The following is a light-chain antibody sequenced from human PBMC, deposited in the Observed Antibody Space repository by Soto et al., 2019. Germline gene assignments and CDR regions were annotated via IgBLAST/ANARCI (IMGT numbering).Light chain of an antibody. J-gene: IGKJ1*01. Sequence: DIHMTQSPSSVSASVGNIITITCRTSQDIGGRLAWFQQKPGKAPQYLIQAASILESGVPSRLGGSGYGTELTISISSMQPDDFEIYYCQEYNSYSGTFGPGTKVDIK. CDR2: AAS. V-gene: IGKV1D-16*01. CDR3: QEYNSYSGT. CDR1: QDIGGR.